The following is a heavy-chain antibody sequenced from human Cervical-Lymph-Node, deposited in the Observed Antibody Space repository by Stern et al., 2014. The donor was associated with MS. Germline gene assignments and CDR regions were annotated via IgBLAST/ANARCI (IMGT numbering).Heavy chain of an antibody. CDR2: IYYSGST. CDR3: ARDGGYNYHY. CDR1: GGSISSYY. J-gene: IGHJ4*02. Sequence: VQLVESGPGLVKTSETLSLTCTVSGGSISSYYWSWIRQPPGRGLEWIGYIYYSGSTNYNPSLKSRVTISVDTSKNQFSLKLSSVTAADTAVYYCARDGGYNYHYWGQGTLVTVSS. D-gene: IGHD5-18*01. V-gene: IGHV4-59*01.